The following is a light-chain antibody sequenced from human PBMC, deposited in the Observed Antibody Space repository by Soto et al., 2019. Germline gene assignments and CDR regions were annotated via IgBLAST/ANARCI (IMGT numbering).Light chain of an antibody. J-gene: IGKJ2*02. CDR2: GAS. CDR3: QPYITSPPMCT. V-gene: IGKV3-20*01. CDR1: QSVTSRY. Sequence: ETVLTQSPGTLSLSPGERATLSCKASQSVTSRYLAWYQQKPGQAPRLLIDGASNRATGIPDRFSGSGSGTEFTLTISRLEPEDFAVYYCQPYITSPPMCTFGKGNKLEIK.